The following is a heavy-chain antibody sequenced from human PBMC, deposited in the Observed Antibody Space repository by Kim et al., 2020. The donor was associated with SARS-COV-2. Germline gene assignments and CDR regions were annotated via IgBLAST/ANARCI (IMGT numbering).Heavy chain of an antibody. D-gene: IGHD3-16*02. CDR1: GYSISSGYY. J-gene: IGHJ4*02. Sequence: SETLSLTCTVSGYSISSGYYWGWIRQPPGKGLEWIGSIYHSGSTYYNPSLKSRVTISVDTSKNQFSLKLSSVTAADTAVYYCARGHLHIGTRELSLPVVYWGQGTLVTVSS. V-gene: IGHV4-38-2*02. CDR3: ARGHLHIGTRELSLPVVY. CDR2: IYHSGST.